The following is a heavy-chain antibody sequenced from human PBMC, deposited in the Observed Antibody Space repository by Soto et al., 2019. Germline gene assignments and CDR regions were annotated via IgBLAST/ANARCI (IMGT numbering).Heavy chain of an antibody. V-gene: IGHV3-48*01. CDR2: ISSSSSTI. CDR3: ALNRNRLHLGARDGAFDI. Sequence: GGSLRLSCAASGFTFSSYSMNWVRQAPGKGLEWVSYISSSSSTIYYADSVKGRFTISRDNAKNSLYLQMNSLRAEDTAVYYCALNRNRLHLGARDGAFDIWGQGTMVTVSS. D-gene: IGHD3-16*01. CDR1: GFTFSSYS. J-gene: IGHJ3*02.